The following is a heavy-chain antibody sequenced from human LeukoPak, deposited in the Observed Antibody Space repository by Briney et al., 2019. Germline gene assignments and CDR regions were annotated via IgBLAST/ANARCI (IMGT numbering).Heavy chain of an antibody. Sequence: GGSLRLSCAASGFTFSSSWMHWVRQAPGKGLVWVSAISGSGGTTYYADSVKGRFTISRDNSKNTLYLQMNSLRAEDTAIYYCAKVATVTTYALADYWGQGTLVTVSS. CDR2: ISGSGGTT. J-gene: IGHJ4*02. D-gene: IGHD4-17*01. CDR3: AKVATVTTYALADY. CDR1: GFTFSSSW. V-gene: IGHV3-23*01.